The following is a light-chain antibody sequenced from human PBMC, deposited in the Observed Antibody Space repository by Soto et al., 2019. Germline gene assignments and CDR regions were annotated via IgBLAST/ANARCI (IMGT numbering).Light chain of an antibody. Sequence: QLVLTQPSSLSASPGASASLTCTLRSGINVGTYRIYWYQQKPGSPPQYLLRYKSDSDKQQGSGVPSRFSGSKDASANAGILLISGLQSEEEADSSCLLWHSRAVVFGGGTKLTV. J-gene: IGLJ2*01. CDR2: YKSDSDK. CDR1: SGINVGTYR. CDR3: LLWHSRAVV. V-gene: IGLV5-45*02.